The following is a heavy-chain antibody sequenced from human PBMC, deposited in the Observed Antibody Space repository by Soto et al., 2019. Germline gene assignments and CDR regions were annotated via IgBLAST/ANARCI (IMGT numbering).Heavy chain of an antibody. D-gene: IGHD6-19*01. CDR2: IIPIFGTA. V-gene: IGHV1-69*13. J-gene: IGHJ5*02. CDR1: AGTFSSYA. CDR3: AREGIAVAGTGQNWFDP. Sequence: GASVKVSCKASAGTFSSYAISWVRQAPGQGLEWMGGIIPIFGTANYAQKFQGRVTITADESTSTAYMELSSLRSEDTAVYYCAREGIAVAGTGQNWFDPWGQGTLVTVSS.